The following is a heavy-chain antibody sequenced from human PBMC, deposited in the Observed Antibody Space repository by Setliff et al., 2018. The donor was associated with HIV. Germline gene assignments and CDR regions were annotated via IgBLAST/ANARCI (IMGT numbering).Heavy chain of an antibody. J-gene: IGHJ5*02. Sequence: ASVKVSCKASGYTFTSYAMHWVRQAPGQRLEWMGWINAGNGNTKYSQKFQGRVTITRDTSASTAYMELSSLRSEDTAVYYCARGASRITMVRGVLNWFDPWGQGTLGTVS. D-gene: IGHD3-10*01. V-gene: IGHV1-3*01. CDR1: GYTFTSYA. CDR3: ARGASRITMVRGVLNWFDP. CDR2: INAGNGNT.